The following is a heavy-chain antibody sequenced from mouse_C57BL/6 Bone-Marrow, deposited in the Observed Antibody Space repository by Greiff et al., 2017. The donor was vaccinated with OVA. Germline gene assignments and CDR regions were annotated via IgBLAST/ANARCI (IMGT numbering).Heavy chain of an antibody. V-gene: IGHV14-4*01. CDR2: IDPENGDT. D-gene: IGHD2-1*01. J-gene: IGHJ2*01. CDR3: ITGGNYFYYFDY. Sequence: EVQLQQSGAELVRPGASVKLSCTASGFNIKDYYMHWVKQSPEQGLEWIGWIDPENGDTEYASKFQGKATITEDTSSNTAYLQLSSLTSEDTAVYYCITGGNYFYYFDYWGQGTTLTVSS. CDR1: GFNIKDYY.